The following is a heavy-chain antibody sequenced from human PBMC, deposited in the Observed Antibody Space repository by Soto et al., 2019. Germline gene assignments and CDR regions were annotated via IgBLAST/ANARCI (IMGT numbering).Heavy chain of an antibody. CDR1: GFTFSDYS. Sequence: GVSLILSCAASGFTFSDYSMNWVRQAPGKGLEWLSSISSSSSTMYYADSVKGRFTISRDDAKNSLYLQMNSLRDEDTAVYYCARGDYYYYGLEVWGRGT. D-gene: IGHD3-16*01. V-gene: IGHV3-48*02. CDR2: ISSSSSTM. CDR3: ARGDYYYYGLEV. J-gene: IGHJ6*02.